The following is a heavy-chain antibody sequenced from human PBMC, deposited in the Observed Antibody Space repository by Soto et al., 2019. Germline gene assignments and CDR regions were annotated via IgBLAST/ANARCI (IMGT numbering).Heavy chain of an antibody. V-gene: IGHV3-7*02. D-gene: IGHD3-10*01. CDR2: TRQDGGEK. Sequence: PGGSLRLSCAASGFIFGDYWMSWIRQAPGKGLEWVANTRQDGGEKNFVDSVKGRFFISRDNAKNTLYLEMNSLRADDTAIYYCGKGGPGVPMYYSDYWGQGTQVTVS. CDR3: GKGGPGVPMYYSDY. CDR1: GFIFGDYW. J-gene: IGHJ4*02.